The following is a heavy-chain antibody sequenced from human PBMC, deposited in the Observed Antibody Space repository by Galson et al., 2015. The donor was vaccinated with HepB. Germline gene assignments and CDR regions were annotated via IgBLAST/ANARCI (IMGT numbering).Heavy chain of an antibody. CDR1: GGTFSSYA. D-gene: IGHD3-3*01. CDR2: IIPIFGTA. V-gene: IGHV1-69*06. CDR3: ASHIKREYDFWSGPPFDY. Sequence: SVKVSCKASGGTFSSYAISWVRQAPGQGLEWMGGIIPIFGTANYAQKFQGRVTITADKSTSTAYMELSSLRSEDTAVYYCASHIKREYDFWSGPPFDYWGQGTLVTVSS. J-gene: IGHJ4*02.